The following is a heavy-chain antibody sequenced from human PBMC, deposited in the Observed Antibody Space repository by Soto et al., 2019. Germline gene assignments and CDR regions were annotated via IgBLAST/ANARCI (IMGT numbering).Heavy chain of an antibody. CDR2: IIPIFGTA. Sequence: QVQLVQSGAEVKKPGSSVKVSCKASGGTFSSYAISWVRQAPGQGLEWMGGIIPIFGTANYAQKFQGRVTITAAESTSTVYMELSSMRSEDTAVYYCARARDSSSRNYYFYCGMDVWGQGTTVTVS. D-gene: IGHD6-6*01. V-gene: IGHV1-69*01. CDR1: GGTFSSYA. CDR3: ARARDSSSRNYYFYCGMDV. J-gene: IGHJ6*02.